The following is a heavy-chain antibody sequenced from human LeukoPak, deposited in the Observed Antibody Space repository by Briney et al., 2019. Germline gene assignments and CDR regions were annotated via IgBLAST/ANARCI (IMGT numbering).Heavy chain of an antibody. D-gene: IGHD3-22*01. CDR2: IYYSGST. CDR1: GGSISSYY. J-gene: IGHJ2*01. CDR3: ARRPLVVVRYFDL. V-gene: IGHV4-59*01. Sequence: SETLSLTCTVSGGSISSYYWSWIRQPPGKGLEWIGYIYYSGSTNYNPSLKSRVTISVDTSKNQFSLKLSSVTAADTAVYYCARRPLVVVRYFDLWGRGTLVTVSS.